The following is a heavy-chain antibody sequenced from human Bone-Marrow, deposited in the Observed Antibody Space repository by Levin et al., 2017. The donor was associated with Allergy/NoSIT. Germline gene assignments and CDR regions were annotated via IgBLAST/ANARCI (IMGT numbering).Heavy chain of an antibody. J-gene: IGHJ4*02. V-gene: IGHV3-23*01. CDR3: AKDDGTAYYSFDS. Sequence: PGGSLRLSCAASGFTFSTFPMNWVRQAPGQGLEWVSSVSDGGDHTFHADSVKGRFTISRDNSKNTLYLQMNSLRAEDTALYYCAKDDGTAYYSFDSWGQGTLVTVSS. CDR2: VSDGGDHT. D-gene: IGHD1-26*01. CDR1: GFTFSTFP.